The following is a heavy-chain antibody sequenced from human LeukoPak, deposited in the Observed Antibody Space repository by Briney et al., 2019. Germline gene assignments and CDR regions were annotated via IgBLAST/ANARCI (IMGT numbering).Heavy chain of an antibody. J-gene: IGHJ3*02. CDR3: ARESRESCAAFDI. V-gene: IGHV3-48*02. CDR1: GFTFRTYS. CDR2: ISSSSSSI. Sequence: GGSLRLSCAASGFTFRTYSMNWVRQAPGKGLEWVSYISSSSSSIFYANSVKGRFTISRDNAKNSLYLQMNSLRDEDTAVYYCARESRESCAAFDIWGQGTMVTVSS.